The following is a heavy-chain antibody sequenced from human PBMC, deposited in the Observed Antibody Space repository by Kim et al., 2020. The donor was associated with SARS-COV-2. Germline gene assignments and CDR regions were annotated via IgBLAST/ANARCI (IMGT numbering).Heavy chain of an antibody. D-gene: IGHD1-26*01. CDR1: GGSISSGGYC. Sequence: SETLSLTCTVSGGSISSGGYCWSWIRQHPGKGLEWIGYIYYSGSTYYNPSLKSRVTISVDTSKNQFSLKLSSVTAADTAVYYCARASGSYFPDYWGQGTLVTVSS. J-gene: IGHJ4*02. V-gene: IGHV4-31*03. CDR2: IYYSGST. CDR3: ARASGSYFPDY.